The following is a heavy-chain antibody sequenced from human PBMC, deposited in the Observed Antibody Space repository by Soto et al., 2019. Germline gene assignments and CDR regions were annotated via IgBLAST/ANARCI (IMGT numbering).Heavy chain of an antibody. CDR3: AWSSILGASNHWFDT. CDR2: MNPNSGNT. D-gene: IGHD1-26*01. CDR1: GYTFTSYD. Sequence: QVQVVQSGAEVKKPGASVKVSCKASGYTFTSYDINWVRQATGQGLEWMGRMNPNSGNTAYAQKFQGRVTMTRNTSISTAHMQLSGLTSEDTAIYYCAWSSILGASNHWFDTWGQGTLVTVSS. V-gene: IGHV1-8*01. J-gene: IGHJ5*02.